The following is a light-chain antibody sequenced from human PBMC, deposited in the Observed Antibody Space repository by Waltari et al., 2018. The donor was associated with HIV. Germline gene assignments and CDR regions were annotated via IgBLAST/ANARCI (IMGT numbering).Light chain of an antibody. Sequence: DIVMTQSPLTLSVRPGEPASISCRTRQSLLKSTAFNYVVWYLQKPGQPPQLLIYWGSSRASGAPDRFSGSGAGTEFTLKISRVEPEDVGLYGCMQDQEIPSTFGQGTRLEMK. CDR1: QSLLKSTAFNY. J-gene: IGKJ5*01. CDR2: WGS. V-gene: IGKV2-28*01. CDR3: MQDQEIPST.